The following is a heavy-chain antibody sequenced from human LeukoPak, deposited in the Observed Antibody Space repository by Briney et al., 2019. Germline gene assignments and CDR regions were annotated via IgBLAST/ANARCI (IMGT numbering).Heavy chain of an antibody. CDR2: IIPIFGSA. J-gene: IGHJ4*02. CDR3: ARGPVNPAGVTATFES. Sequence: SVKVSCKASGVTFGYYALSWVRQAPGQGLEWMGGIIPIFGSANYAQKFQGRATFIPDDSTSTVYMDLRSLRSEDTAVYYCARGPVNPAGVTATFESWGQGTLVNVAS. CDR1: GVTFGYYA. V-gene: IGHV1-69*01. D-gene: IGHD3-9*01.